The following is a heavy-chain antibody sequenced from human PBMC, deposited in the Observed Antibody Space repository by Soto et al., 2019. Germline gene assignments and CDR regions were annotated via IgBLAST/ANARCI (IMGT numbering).Heavy chain of an antibody. Sequence: PGESLKISCKGSGYSFSNYWIGWVRQMPGKGLEWMGIIYPDDSDTRYRPSFQGQVTISAGKSISTAYLQWSSLTASDTAIYYCARHGLAVAMYYGMDVWGQGTTVTVSS. J-gene: IGHJ6*02. V-gene: IGHV5-51*01. CDR1: GYSFSNYW. CDR3: ARHGLAVAMYYGMDV. CDR2: IYPDDSDT. D-gene: IGHD6-19*01.